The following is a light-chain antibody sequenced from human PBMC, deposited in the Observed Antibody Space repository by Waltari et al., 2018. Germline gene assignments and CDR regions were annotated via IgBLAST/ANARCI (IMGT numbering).Light chain of an antibody. CDR3: AAWDDSLSGCVV. V-gene: IGLV1-47*01. J-gene: IGLJ2*01. CDR2: RNN. Sequence: QSVLTQPPSASGTPGQRVTISCSGRSSNIGSNYAFWYQQLPGTDPKLLIYRNNQRPSGVPDRFFVSKSGTSASLVISGLQSEDEDDYYCAAWDDSLSGCVVFGGGTKVTV. CDR1: SSNIGSNY.